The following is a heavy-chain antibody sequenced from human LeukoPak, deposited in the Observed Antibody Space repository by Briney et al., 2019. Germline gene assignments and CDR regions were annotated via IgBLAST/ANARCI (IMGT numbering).Heavy chain of an antibody. CDR2: VYPTGST. V-gene: IGHV4-4*07. Sequence: SETLSLTCTVSGGSISSHYWSWIRQPAGKGLEYIGRVYPTGSTNDNPSLKGRVAMSVDTSKNQFSLKLSSVTAADTAVYYCARGVTMTWYFDLWGRGTLVTVSS. CDR1: GGSISSHY. J-gene: IGHJ2*01. CDR3: ARGVTMTWYFDL. D-gene: IGHD3-22*01.